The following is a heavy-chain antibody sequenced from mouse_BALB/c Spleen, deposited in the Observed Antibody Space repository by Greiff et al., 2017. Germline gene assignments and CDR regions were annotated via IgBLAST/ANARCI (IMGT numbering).Heavy chain of an antibody. CDR3: ARSHYDYEDYYAMDY. CDR1: GYSITSDYA. J-gene: IGHJ4*01. D-gene: IGHD2-4*01. V-gene: IGHV3-2*02. CDR2: ISYSGST. Sequence: EVQLVESGPGLVKPSQSLSLTCTVTGYSITSDYAWNWIRQFPGNKLEWMGYISYSGSTSYNPSLKSRISITRDTSKNQFFLQLNSVTTEDTATYYCARSHYDYEDYYAMDYWGQGTSVTVSS.